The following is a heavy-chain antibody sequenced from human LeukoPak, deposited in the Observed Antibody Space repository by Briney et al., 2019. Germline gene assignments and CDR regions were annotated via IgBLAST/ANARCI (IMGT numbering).Heavy chain of an antibody. CDR2: ISYDGSNK. CDR1: GFTFSSYA. Sequence: LAGGSLRLSCAASGFTFSSYAMHWVRQAPGKGLEWVAVISYDGSNKYYADSVKGRFTISRDNSKNTLYLQMNSLRAEDTAVYYCARDGGEQLVGPFDYWGQGTLVTVSS. J-gene: IGHJ4*02. V-gene: IGHV3-30-3*01. D-gene: IGHD6-6*01. CDR3: ARDGGEQLVGPFDY.